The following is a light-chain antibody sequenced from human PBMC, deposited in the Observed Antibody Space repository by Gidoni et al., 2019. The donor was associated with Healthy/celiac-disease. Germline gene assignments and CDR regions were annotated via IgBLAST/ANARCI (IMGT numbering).Light chain of an antibody. V-gene: IGKV3-20*01. J-gene: IGKJ5*01. CDR3: QQYGSSPLIT. CDR1: QSVSSSY. Sequence: EIVLTPSPGTLSLAPGERATLSCRASQSVSSSYLAWYQQKPGQAPRLLIYGASSRATGIPDRFSGSGSGTDFNLTISRLEPEDFAVYYCQQYGSSPLITFGQGTRLEIK. CDR2: GAS.